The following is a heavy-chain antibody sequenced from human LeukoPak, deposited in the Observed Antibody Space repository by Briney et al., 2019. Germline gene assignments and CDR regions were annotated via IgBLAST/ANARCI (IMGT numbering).Heavy chain of an antibody. V-gene: IGHV3-23*01. CDR3: AKDQARGSSGWATPVDY. Sequence: PGGSLRLSCAASGFTFSSYAMSWVRQAPGKGLDWVSALSGSGGSTYYADSVKGRFTISRDNSKNTLYLQMNSLRAEDTALYCCAKDQARGSSGWATPVDYWGQGTLVTVSS. J-gene: IGHJ4*02. D-gene: IGHD6-19*01. CDR1: GFTFSSYA. CDR2: LSGSGGST.